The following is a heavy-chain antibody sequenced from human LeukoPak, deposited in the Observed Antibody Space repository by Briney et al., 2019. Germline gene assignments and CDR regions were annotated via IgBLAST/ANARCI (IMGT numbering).Heavy chain of an antibody. J-gene: IGHJ4*02. Sequence: SETLSLTCTVSGGSISSYYWSWIRQPPGEGLEWIGYIYYSGSTNYNPSLKSRVTISVDTSKNQFSLKLTSVTAADTAVYYCARHIRGYSYGPFDYWGQGSLVTVSS. V-gene: IGHV4-59*08. CDR1: GGSISSYY. CDR2: IYYSGST. CDR3: ARHIRGYSYGPFDY. D-gene: IGHD5-18*01.